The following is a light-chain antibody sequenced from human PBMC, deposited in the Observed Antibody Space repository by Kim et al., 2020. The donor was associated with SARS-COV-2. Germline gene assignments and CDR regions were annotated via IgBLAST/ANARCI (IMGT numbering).Light chain of an antibody. CDR3: QQYGNSPIT. CDR1: QSVSSSY. Sequence: SPGEGATLALRASQSVSSSYLAWYQQKPGQAPRLLIYDASSRATGIPDRFSGSGSGTDFTLTISRLEPEDFAVYHCQQYGNSPITFGQGTRLEIK. V-gene: IGKV3-20*01. J-gene: IGKJ5*01. CDR2: DAS.